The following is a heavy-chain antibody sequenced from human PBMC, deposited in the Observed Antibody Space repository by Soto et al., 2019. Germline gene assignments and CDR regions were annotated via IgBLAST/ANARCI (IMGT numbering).Heavy chain of an antibody. V-gene: IGHV1-8*01. CDR1: GYTFTSYN. CDR2: MNPNSGNT. J-gene: IGHJ6*02. Sequence: QVQLVQSGAEVKKPGASVKVSCKASGYTFTSYNTNWVRQATGQGLEGMGWMNPNSGNTGYAQKFQGRVTMTRNTSISTAYMELSSLRSEDTAVYYCARWPDGYYYYGMDVWGQGTTVTVSS. CDR3: ARWPDGYYYYGMDV.